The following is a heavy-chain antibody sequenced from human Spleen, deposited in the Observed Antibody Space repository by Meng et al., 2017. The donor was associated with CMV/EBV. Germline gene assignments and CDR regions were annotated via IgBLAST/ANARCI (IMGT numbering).Heavy chain of an antibody. J-gene: IGHJ2*01. D-gene: IGHD4-17*01. Sequence: TVSGGSISSGDYYWSWIRQSPGKGLEWIGYIYYSGSTYYNPSLKSRVSISVDTSKSQFSLKLNSVTATDTAVYYCATATVTTYWYFDLWGRGTLVTVSS. CDR3: ATATVTTYWYFDL. CDR1: GGSISSGDYY. V-gene: IGHV4-30-4*08. CDR2: IYYSGST.